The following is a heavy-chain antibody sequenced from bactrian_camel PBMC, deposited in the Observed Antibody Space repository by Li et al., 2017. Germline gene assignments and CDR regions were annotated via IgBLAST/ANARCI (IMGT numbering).Heavy chain of an antibody. CDR3: VADWDFTRWSNF. Sequence: DVQLVESGGGLVQPGGSLRLSCAASGFTFNSYDMSWVRQAPGKGLEWVSTINSGSTFTAYADSVKGRFTISRDNAKTTLYLQMNSLKPEDTAMYFCVADWDFTRWSNFWGQGTQ. J-gene: IGHJ4*01. CDR1: GFTFNSYD. V-gene: IGHV3S40*01. D-gene: IGHD5*01. CDR2: INSGSTFT.